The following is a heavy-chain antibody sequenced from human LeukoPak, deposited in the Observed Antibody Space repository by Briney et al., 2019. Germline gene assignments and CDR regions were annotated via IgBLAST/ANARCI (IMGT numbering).Heavy chain of an antibody. J-gene: IGHJ4*02. V-gene: IGHV1-24*01. CDR2: FDPEDGET. D-gene: IGHD3-22*01. CDR3: ARGHYYDSSGYYYNFDY. Sequence: ASVKVSCKVSGYTLTELSMHWVRQAPGKGLEWMGGFDPEDGETIYAQKFQGRVTMTEDTSTDTAYMELSSLRSDDTAVYYCARGHYYDSSGYYYNFDYWGQGTLVTVSS. CDR1: GYTLTELS.